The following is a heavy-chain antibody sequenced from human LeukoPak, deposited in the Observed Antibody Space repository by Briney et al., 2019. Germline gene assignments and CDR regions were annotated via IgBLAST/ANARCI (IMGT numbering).Heavy chain of an antibody. Sequence: GGSLRLSCAASGFTFKSYGMNWVRQAPGKGLEWVAFIWYDGSDKYYTDSVKGRFTISRDYSKNTLYLEMNSLRAEDTAVYFCAKETAVGVDTVRFDYWGQGSLVTVSS. D-gene: IGHD5-18*01. V-gene: IGHV3-30*02. CDR3: AKETAVGVDTVRFDY. CDR2: IWYDGSDK. CDR1: GFTFKSYG. J-gene: IGHJ4*02.